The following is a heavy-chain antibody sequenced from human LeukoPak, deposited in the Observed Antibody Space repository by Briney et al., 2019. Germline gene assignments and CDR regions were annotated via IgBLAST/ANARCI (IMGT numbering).Heavy chain of an antibody. CDR1: GYTFTGYY. J-gene: IGHJ4*02. Sequence: GASVKVSCKASGYTFTGYYMHWVRQAPGQGLEWMGWINPNSGGTNYAQKFQGRVTMTRDTSISTAYMELSRLRSDDTAVYYCARGYSSGWYGDYFDYWGQGTLVTVSS. V-gene: IGHV1-2*02. CDR2: INPNSGGT. D-gene: IGHD6-19*01. CDR3: ARGYSSGWYGDYFDY.